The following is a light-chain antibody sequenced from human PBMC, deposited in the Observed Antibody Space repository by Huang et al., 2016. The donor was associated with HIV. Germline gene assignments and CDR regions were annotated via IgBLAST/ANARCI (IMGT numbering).Light chain of an antibody. Sequence: EIVLTQSPATLSLSPEERATLSCRATQSVGTYLAWYQQKPGQAPRLLIYHASNRATGIPARFSGSGSGTDFTLTISSLEPEDFAIYYCQQRSNWPPLFGQGTRLEIK. J-gene: IGKJ5*01. V-gene: IGKV3-11*01. CDR1: QSVGTY. CDR2: HAS. CDR3: QQRSNWPPL.